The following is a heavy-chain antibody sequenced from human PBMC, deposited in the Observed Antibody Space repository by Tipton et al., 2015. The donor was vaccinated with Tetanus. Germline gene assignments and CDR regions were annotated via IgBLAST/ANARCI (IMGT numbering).Heavy chain of an antibody. J-gene: IGHJ4*02. Sequence: QVQLVQSGPEVKKPGASVKVSCKASGYTFTNYGINWVRQAPGQGLEWMGWNSGYNGNTNYAQKFQGRVTMTTDTSANTAYMELRSLRSDDTAVYFCARLVKQWLVPEDYWGQGTLVTVSS. CDR2: NSGYNGNT. D-gene: IGHD6-19*01. CDR1: GYTFTNYG. CDR3: ARLVKQWLVPEDY. V-gene: IGHV1-18*01.